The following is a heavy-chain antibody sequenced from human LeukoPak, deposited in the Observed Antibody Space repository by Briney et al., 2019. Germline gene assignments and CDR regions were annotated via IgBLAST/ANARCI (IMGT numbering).Heavy chain of an antibody. Sequence: GGSLRLSCAASGFTFSSYSMNWVRQAPGKGLEWVSSISTTSNYIYYADSVEGRFTISRDNAKNSLYLQMNSLRAEDTAVYYCARDRSAYTFDDLGQGTLVTVSS. V-gene: IGHV3-21*01. J-gene: IGHJ4*02. CDR1: GFTFSSYS. CDR2: ISTTSNYI. D-gene: IGHD5-18*01. CDR3: ARDRSAYTFDD.